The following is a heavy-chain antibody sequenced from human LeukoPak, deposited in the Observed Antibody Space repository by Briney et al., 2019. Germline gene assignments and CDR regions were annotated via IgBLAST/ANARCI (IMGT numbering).Heavy chain of an antibody. CDR3: AKGGYTSWFDP. CDR2: IRANGVDT. V-gene: IGHV3-23*01. J-gene: IGHJ5*02. Sequence: GGSLRLSCTASGFTFNSYSMSWVRQAPGKGLEWVSNIRANGVDTHYADSAKGRFTISRDNSKKTLNLEMNSLRAEDTAVYYCAKGGYTSWFDPWGQGTLVTVSS. D-gene: IGHD2-15*01. CDR1: GFTFNSYS.